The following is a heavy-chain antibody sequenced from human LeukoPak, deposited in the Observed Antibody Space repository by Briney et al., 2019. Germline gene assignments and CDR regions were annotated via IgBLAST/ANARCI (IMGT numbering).Heavy chain of an antibody. CDR1: GFTFSTYA. D-gene: IGHD5-18*01. J-gene: IGHJ3*02. V-gene: IGHV3-64*01. Sequence: RGSLRLSCAASGFTFSTYAMHWVSQAPGKGLEYISGITSNGGSTNYANSVKGRFTISRDNSRNTLYLQMGSLRAEDMAVYYCARDRGYNYGFAFDIWGLGTVVTVSS. CDR3: ARDRGYNYGFAFDI. CDR2: ITSNGGST.